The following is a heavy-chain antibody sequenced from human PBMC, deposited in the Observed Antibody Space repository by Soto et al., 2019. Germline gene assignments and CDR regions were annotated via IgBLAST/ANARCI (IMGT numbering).Heavy chain of an antibody. V-gene: IGHV4-31*02. Sequence: QVQLQESGPGLVKPSQTLSLTCSVSGASTVSHYHWTWIRQPPGKGLEWMGYIFNSGTTFYNPSLTSRLSLSMDTSGNLFSLELRSVTAADTAVYYCALALGPTTRLDYWGQGTLVTVSS. D-gene: IGHD1-26*01. J-gene: IGHJ4*02. CDR3: ALALGPTTRLDY. CDR2: IFNSGTT. CDR1: GASTVSHYH.